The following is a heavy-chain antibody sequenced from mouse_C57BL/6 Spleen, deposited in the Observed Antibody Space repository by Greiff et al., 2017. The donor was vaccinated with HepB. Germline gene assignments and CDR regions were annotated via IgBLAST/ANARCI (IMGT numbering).Heavy chain of an antibody. CDR3: ARTSSYLAWFAY. CDR1: GYTFTSYW. J-gene: IGHJ3*01. D-gene: IGHD1-1*01. CDR2: IDPSDSYT. V-gene: IGHV1-69*01. Sequence: VQLQQSGAELVMPGASVKLSCKASGYTFTSYWMHWVKQRPGQGLEWIGEIDPSDSYTNYNQKFKGKSTLTVDKSSSTAYMQLSSLTSEDSAVYYCARTSSYLAWFAYWGQGTLVTVSA.